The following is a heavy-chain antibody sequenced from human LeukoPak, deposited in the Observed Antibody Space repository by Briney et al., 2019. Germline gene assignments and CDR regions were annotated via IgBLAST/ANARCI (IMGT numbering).Heavy chain of an antibody. V-gene: IGHV1-18*01. CDR3: ARDLLVVTAVNWFDP. J-gene: IGHJ5*02. Sequence: GASVKVSCKASGYTFTSFGISWVRQAPGQGLEWMGWISAYNGNTNYAQKLQGRVTITTDTSTSTADMGLGSQRSDGTAVYYCARDLLVVTAVNWFDPWGEGGLATVSS. D-gene: IGHD2-21*02. CDR1: GYTFTSFG. CDR2: ISAYNGNT.